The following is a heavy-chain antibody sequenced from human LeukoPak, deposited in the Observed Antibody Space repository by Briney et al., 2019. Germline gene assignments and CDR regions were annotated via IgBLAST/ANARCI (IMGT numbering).Heavy chain of an antibody. D-gene: IGHD3-22*01. V-gene: IGHV1-2*02. Sequence: ASVKVSCKASGYTFTGYYMHWVRQAPGQGLEWMGWINPNSGGTNYAQKFQGRVTMTRDTSISTAYMELSRLRSDDTAVYYCAREYYYDSSGYILFDPWGQGTLVTVPS. CDR3: AREYYYDSSGYILFDP. J-gene: IGHJ5*02. CDR2: INPNSGGT. CDR1: GYTFTGYY.